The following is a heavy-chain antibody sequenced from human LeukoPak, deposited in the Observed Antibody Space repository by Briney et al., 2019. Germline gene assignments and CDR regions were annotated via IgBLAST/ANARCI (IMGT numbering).Heavy chain of an antibody. D-gene: IGHD1-14*01. Sequence: SETLSLTCNVSGGSISSSYWSWIRQPPGKGLEWVGYIYNTGTTNYNPSLNSRVTISADTSKNQPSLRLSSVTAADTAVYYCARHEPPGARRHLDYWGQGTLVTVSS. CDR1: GGSISSSY. CDR2: IYNTGTT. V-gene: IGHV4-59*08. CDR3: ARHEPPGARRHLDY. J-gene: IGHJ4*02.